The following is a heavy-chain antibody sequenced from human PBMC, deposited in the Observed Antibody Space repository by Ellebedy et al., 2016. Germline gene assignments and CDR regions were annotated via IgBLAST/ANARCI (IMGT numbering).Heavy chain of an antibody. CDR2: IYYSGST. V-gene: IGHV4-59*13. CDR3: ARLVVGGAIDY. D-gene: IGHD1-26*01. CDR1: GGSISSYY. Sequence: SETLSLXXTVSGGSISSYYWRWIRQPPGKGLEWIGYIYYSGSTNYNPSLKSRVTISVDTSKNQFSLKLSSVTAADTAVYYCARLVVGGAIDYWGQGTLVTVSS. J-gene: IGHJ4*02.